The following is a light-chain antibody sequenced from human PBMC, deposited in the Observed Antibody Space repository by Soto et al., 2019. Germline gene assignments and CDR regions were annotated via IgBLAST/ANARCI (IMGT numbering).Light chain of an antibody. V-gene: IGKV1-27*01. Sequence: QMTQSPSSLSASLGDRVTITCRASQGIREYVAWYQQKPGKVPKLLIYGASTLQSGVPSRFSGSGSGTDFTPAISGSQPEDLGTYYCQAVYSAPRPVGQGTKVVIK. CDR3: QAVYSAPRP. CDR2: GAS. J-gene: IGKJ1*01. CDR1: QGIREY.